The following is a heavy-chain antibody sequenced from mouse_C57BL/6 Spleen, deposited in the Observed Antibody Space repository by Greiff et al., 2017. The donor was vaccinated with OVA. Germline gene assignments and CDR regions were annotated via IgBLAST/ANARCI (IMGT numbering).Heavy chain of an antibody. J-gene: IGHJ2*01. CDR1: GYAFSSSW. V-gene: IGHV1-82*01. CDR3: ARVPQTTTYFDY. Sequence: VQLQQSGPELVKPGASVKISCKASGYAFSSSWMNWVKQRPGQGLEWIGRIYPGDGDTNYNGKFKGKATLTADKSSSTAYMQLSSLTSEDSAVYFCARVPQTTTYFDYWGQGTTLTVS. CDR2: IYPGDGDT. D-gene: IGHD3-2*02.